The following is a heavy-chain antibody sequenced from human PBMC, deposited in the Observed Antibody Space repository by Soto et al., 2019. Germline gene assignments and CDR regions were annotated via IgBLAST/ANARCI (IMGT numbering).Heavy chain of an antibody. CDR3: AGDWGPYWFDP. V-gene: IGHV4-61*01. CDR1: GTSLNSGTNY. Sequence: SETLSLTCTVSGTSLNSGTNYWNWVRQPPGKALEWIRYIYGSGNTKYNPSLKSRVTISQDTSKNQVSLKMNSVTATDTAMYYCAGDWGPYWFDPCGQGILVTVS. J-gene: IGHJ5*02. D-gene: IGHD7-27*01. CDR2: IYGSGNT.